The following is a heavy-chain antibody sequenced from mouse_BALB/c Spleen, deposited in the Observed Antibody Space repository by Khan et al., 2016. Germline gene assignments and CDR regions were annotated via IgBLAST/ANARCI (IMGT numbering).Heavy chain of an antibody. CDR2: IDPENGDT. V-gene: IGHV14-4*02. Sequence: VQLQQSGAELVRSGASVKLSCTASGFNIKDYYMHWVKQRPEQGLEWIGWIDPENGDTEYAPKFQGKATMTADTSSNTAYLQLSSLTSEDTAVYYCNAVTTATGFAYWGQETLVTVSA. CDR1: GFNIKDYY. J-gene: IGHJ3*01. D-gene: IGHD1-2*01. CDR3: NAVTTATGFAY.